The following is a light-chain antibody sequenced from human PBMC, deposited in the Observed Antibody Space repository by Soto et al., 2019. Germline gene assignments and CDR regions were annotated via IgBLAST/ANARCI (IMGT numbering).Light chain of an antibody. V-gene: IGLV2-14*01. CDR1: SSDVGGYDY. CDR2: EVS. Sequence: SVLTQPASVSGSPGQSITISCTGTSSDVGGYDYVSWYQLHPGKAPKLMIFEVSNRPSGVSYRFSGFKSGNTASLTISGLQAEDEADYFCSLYSISTAYLFGIGTKVTVL. CDR3: SLYSISTAYL. J-gene: IGLJ1*01.